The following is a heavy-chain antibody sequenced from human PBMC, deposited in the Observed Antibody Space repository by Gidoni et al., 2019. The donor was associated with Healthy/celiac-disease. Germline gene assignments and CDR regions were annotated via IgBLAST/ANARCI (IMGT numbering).Heavy chain of an antibody. Sequence: EVQLVESGGGLVKPGGSLRLSCGASGFTFSNYSMHWARQAPGKGLEWVSSISSSRSYIYYADSVKGRFTNSRDNAKNSLYLQMNSLRAEDTAVYYFARGEMATSNAFDIWGQGTMVTVSS. CDR1: GFTFSNYS. D-gene: IGHD3-16*01. V-gene: IGHV3-21*01. CDR2: ISSSRSYI. J-gene: IGHJ3*02. CDR3: ARGEMATSNAFDI.